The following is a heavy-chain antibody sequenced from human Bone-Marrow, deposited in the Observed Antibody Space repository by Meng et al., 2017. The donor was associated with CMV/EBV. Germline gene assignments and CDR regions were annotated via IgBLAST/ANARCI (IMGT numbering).Heavy chain of an antibody. CDR3: VRDFMGRGN. Sequence: LRLSGAASGFTFSSYWMHWVRQAPGKGLVWVSRINTDGTSTISADSVEGRFTVSRDNAKNTLYLQMDSLRAEDTGVYYCVRDFMGRGNWGQGTLVTVSS. D-gene: IGHD3-10*01. CDR2: INTDGTST. V-gene: IGHV3-74*01. CDR1: GFTFSSYW. J-gene: IGHJ4*02.